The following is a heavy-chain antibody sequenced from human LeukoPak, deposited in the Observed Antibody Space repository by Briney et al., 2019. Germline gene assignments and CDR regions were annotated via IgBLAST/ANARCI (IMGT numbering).Heavy chain of an antibody. Sequence: GGSLRLSCAASGFTFSSSAMRWVRQAPDKGLEWVAVISYDGSNKYYADSVKGRFTISRDNSKNTLYLQMNSLRADDTAVYYCARDRDSSGWYEGFSYWGQGTLVTVSS. J-gene: IGHJ4*02. D-gene: IGHD6-19*01. CDR2: ISYDGSNK. CDR3: ARDRDSSGWYEGFSY. CDR1: GFTFSSSA. V-gene: IGHV3-30-3*01.